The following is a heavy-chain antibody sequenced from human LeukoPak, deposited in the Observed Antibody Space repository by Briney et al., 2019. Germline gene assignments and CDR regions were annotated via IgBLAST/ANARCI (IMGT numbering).Heavy chain of an antibody. V-gene: IGHV4-59*08. D-gene: IGHD6-13*01. CDR3: ARRQLVGGGYYFDY. CDR2: RYNSGST. J-gene: IGHJ4*02. Sequence: SEALSLTCTVSGASLSSQYWSWLRQPPGKGLEWIGYRYNSGSTNYNPSLKSRVTISADTSKNQFSLNLSSVTAADTAVYYCARRQLVGGGYYFDYWGQGTLVTVSS. CDR1: GASLSSQY.